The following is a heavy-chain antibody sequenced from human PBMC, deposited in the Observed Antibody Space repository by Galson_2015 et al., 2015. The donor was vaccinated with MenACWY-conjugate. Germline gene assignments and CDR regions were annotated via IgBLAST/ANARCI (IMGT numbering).Heavy chain of an antibody. CDR3: TREAVAGDCCYGMDV. D-gene: IGHD6-19*01. Sequence: SLRLSCAASGFTFSSYWMHWVRQAPGKGLVWVSRINSDGSSTSYADSVKGRFTISRDNAKNTLYLQMNSLRAEDTAVYYCTREAVAGDCCYGMDVWGQGTTVTVSS. CDR2: INSDGSST. J-gene: IGHJ6*02. CDR1: GFTFSSYW. V-gene: IGHV3-74*01.